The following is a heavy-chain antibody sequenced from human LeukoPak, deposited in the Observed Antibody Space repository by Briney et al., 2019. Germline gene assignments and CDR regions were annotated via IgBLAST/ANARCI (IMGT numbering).Heavy chain of an antibody. CDR1: GFTFSSYG. CDR3: AKGRGYSGYDPLIFDY. J-gene: IGHJ4*02. D-gene: IGHD5-12*01. V-gene: IGHV3-30*02. CDR2: IRYDGSNK. Sequence: GGSLRLSCAASGFTFSSYGMHWVRQAPGKGLEWVAFIRYDGSNKYYADSVKGRFTISRDNSKNTLYLQMNSLRAEDTAVYYCAKGRGYSGYDPLIFDYWGQGTLVTVSS.